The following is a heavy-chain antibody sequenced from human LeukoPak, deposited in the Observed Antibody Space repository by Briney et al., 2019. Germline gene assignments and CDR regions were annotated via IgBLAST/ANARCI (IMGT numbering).Heavy chain of an antibody. CDR3: ARAGYSSGYYFDY. D-gene: IGHD6-19*01. CDR1: GFTFSSYW. J-gene: IGHJ4*02. CDR2: INSDGSST. Sequence: AGGSLRLSCAASGFTFSSYWMHWVRQAPGKGLVWVSRINSDGSSTSYADSVKGRFTISRDNAKNTLYLQMNSLRAEDTAVYYCARAGYSSGYYFDYWGQGTLVTVSS. V-gene: IGHV3-74*01.